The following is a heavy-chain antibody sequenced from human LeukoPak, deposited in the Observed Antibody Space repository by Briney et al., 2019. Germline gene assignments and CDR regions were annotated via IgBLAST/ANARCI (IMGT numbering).Heavy chain of an antibody. V-gene: IGHV3-48*03. CDR1: GFIVSRNY. D-gene: IGHD6-13*01. J-gene: IGHJ4*02. CDR2: ISSSGSTI. CDR3: ARDGGPGYSSSWYLY. Sequence: GGSLRLSCAASGFIVSRNYMSWVRQAPGKGLEWVSYISSSGSTIYYADSVKGRFTISRDNAKNSLYLQMNSLRAEDTAVYYCARDGGPGYSSSWYLYWGQGTLVTVSS.